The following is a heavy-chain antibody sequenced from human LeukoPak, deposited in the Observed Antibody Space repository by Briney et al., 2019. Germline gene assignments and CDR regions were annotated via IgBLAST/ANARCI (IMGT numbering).Heavy chain of an antibody. CDR1: GFTFSSYA. Sequence: GGSLRLSCAASGFTFSSYAMHWVRQAPGKGLEWVAVISYDGSNKYYADSVKGRFTISRDNSKNTLYLQMNSLRAEDTAVYYCAKDRGAAAATKGNFDYWGQGTLVTVSS. D-gene: IGHD6-13*01. CDR2: ISYDGSNK. CDR3: AKDRGAAAATKGNFDY. J-gene: IGHJ4*02. V-gene: IGHV3-30-3*01.